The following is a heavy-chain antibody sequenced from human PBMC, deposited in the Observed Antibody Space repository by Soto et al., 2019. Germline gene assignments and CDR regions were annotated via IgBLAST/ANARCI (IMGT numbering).Heavy chain of an antibody. CDR3: AKVGTMIVVVITTSLDY. D-gene: IGHD3-22*01. J-gene: IGHJ4*02. CDR1: GFTLSSNG. CDR2: IWYDGSDK. Sequence: GGSLRLSCAASGFTLSSNGMHWVRQAPGKGLEWVAFIWYDGSDKYYADSVKGRFTISRDNSKNTLYLQMNSLRAEDTAVYYCAKVGTMIVVVITTSLDYWGQGTLVTVSS. V-gene: IGHV3-30*02.